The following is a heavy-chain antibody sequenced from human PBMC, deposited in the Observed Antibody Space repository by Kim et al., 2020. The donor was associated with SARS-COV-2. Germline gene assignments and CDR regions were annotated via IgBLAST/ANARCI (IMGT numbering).Heavy chain of an antibody. J-gene: IGHJ6*02. V-gene: IGHV1-18*01. CDR2: ISAYNGNT. D-gene: IGHD3-10*01. CDR3: ARFWVRGTYYYYYGMDV. Sequence: ASVKVSCKASGYTFTSYGISWVRQAPGQGLEWMGWISAYNGNTNYAQKLQGRVTMTTDTSTSTAYMELRSLRSDDTAVYYCARFWVRGTYYYYYGMDVWGQGTTVTVSS. CDR1: GYTFTSYG.